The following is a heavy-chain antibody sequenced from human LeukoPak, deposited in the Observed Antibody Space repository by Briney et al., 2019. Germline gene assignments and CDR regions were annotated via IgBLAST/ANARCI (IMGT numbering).Heavy chain of an antibody. D-gene: IGHD3-16*02. CDR3: AREGTMITFGGVIATNWFDP. J-gene: IGHJ5*02. CDR2: IFYSGST. CDR1: SGSISTSNYC. Sequence: PSETLSLTCTVSSGSISTSNYCWGWVREPPGKGLEWIGNIFYSGSTYYSPSVKSRVTISVDTSKNQFSLKLSSVTAADTAVYYCAREGTMITFGGVIATNWFDPWGQGTLVTVSS. V-gene: IGHV4-39*07.